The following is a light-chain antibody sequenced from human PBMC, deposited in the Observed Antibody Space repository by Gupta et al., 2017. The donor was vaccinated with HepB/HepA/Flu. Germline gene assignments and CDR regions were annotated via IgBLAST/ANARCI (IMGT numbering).Light chain of an antibody. V-gene: IGKV1-12*01. Sequence: DIHITQSPSSVSASVGDRVTITVLSSQGISSWLAWYQQKPGKVPKLLIYAASRGQSGVPSRFSGSGSGTDFTLTISSLQPEDFGTYYCQQSNSCPRTFGGGTKVEIK. J-gene: IGKJ4*02. CDR3: QQSNSCPRT. CDR2: AAS. CDR1: QGISSW.